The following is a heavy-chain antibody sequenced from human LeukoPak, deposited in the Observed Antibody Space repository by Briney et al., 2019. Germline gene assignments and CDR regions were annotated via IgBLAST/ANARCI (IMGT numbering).Heavy chain of an antibody. CDR1: GGTFSSYA. CDR2: IIPIFGTA. J-gene: IGHJ5*02. D-gene: IGHD3-10*01. Sequence: SVKVSCKASGGTFSSYAISWVRQAPGQGLEWMGGIIPIFGTANYAQKFQGRVTITRDTSASTAYMELSSLRSEDTAVYYCARGAKLWFGELLSTANWFDPWGQGTLVTVSS. CDR3: ARGAKLWFGELLSTANWFDP. V-gene: IGHV1-69*05.